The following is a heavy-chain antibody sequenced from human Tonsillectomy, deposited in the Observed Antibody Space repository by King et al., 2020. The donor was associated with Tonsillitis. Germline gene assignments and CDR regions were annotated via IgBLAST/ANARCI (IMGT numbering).Heavy chain of an antibody. J-gene: IGHJ4*02. CDR1: GFTFSSYS. Sequence: VQLVESGGGLVQPGGSLRLSCAASGFTFSSYSMNWVRQAPGKGLEWVSYISSSSSTIYYADSVKGRFTISRDNAKNSLYLQMNSLRAEDTAVYYCARDWGYCSGGSCYLDYWGQGTLVTVSS. D-gene: IGHD2-15*01. V-gene: IGHV3-48*01. CDR2: ISSSSSTI. CDR3: ARDWGYCSGGSCYLDY.